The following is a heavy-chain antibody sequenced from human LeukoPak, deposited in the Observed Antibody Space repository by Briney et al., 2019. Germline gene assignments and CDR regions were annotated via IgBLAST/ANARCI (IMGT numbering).Heavy chain of an antibody. CDR2: ITTYNGKT. Sequence: ASVKVSCKASGYTFTRYGISWMRQAPGQGLERMGWITTYNGKTSYGQRFQGRVTMTTDTSTSTAYMELRSLRSDDTAVYYCAARSGELPYYFDYWGQGTLVTVSS. V-gene: IGHV1-18*01. CDR1: GYTFTRYG. J-gene: IGHJ4*02. CDR3: AARSGELPYYFDY. D-gene: IGHD1-26*01.